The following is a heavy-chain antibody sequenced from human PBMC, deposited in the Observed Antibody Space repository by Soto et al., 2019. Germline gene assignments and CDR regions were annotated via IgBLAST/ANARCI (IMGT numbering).Heavy chain of an antibody. CDR1: GGSFSGYD. D-gene: IGHD2-8*02. CDR2: INHSGST. CDR3: ARNKITGLFDY. V-gene: IGHV4-34*01. Sequence: SETLSLTCAVYGGSFSGYDWTWIRQPPGTGLEWIGEINHSGSTNYNPSHKSRVTISVDTSKNQFSLKLTSVTAADTAVYYCARNKITGLFDYWGQGTLVTSSS. J-gene: IGHJ4*02.